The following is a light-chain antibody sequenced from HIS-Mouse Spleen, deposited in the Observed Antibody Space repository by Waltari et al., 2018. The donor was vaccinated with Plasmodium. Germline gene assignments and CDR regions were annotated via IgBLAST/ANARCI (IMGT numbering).Light chain of an antibody. V-gene: IGKV1-13*02. Sequence: AIQLTQSPSSLSSAAGDRTTITCRASQGISSALAWYQQKPGRAPKLLIYDASSLESGVPSRFSGSGSGTDFTLTISSLQPEDFATYYCQQFNSYPLTFGGGTKVEIK. CDR2: DAS. CDR1: QGISSA. CDR3: QQFNSYPLT. J-gene: IGKJ4*01.